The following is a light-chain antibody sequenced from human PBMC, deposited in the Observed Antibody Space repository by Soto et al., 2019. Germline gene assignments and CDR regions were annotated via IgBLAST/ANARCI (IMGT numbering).Light chain of an antibody. CDR2: QVS. J-gene: IGLJ1*01. CDR3: AAWDDSLNGSYV. V-gene: IGLV2-14*01. Sequence: QSALTQPASVSGSPGQSITISCTGTSSDIGAYNSVSWYQHHPGKAPKLIVFQVSFRPSAVSDRFSGSKSDNTASLTISGLQTEDEADYYCAAWDDSLNGSYVFGTGTKVTVL. CDR1: SSDIGAYNS.